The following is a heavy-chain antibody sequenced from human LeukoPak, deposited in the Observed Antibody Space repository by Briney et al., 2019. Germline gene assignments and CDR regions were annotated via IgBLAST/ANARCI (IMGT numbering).Heavy chain of an antibody. CDR1: GGSMSSSNYY. Sequence: SETLSLTCTVSGGSMSSSNYYWGWIRQPPGKGREWIGSIYYSGSTYYNPSLKSRVTISVHPSKNQFSPKLTSVPAADTAVFYCARHVGGGGCYFDLSGRGTLVTLSS. V-gene: IGHV4-39*01. CDR2: IYYSGST. J-gene: IGHJ2*01. D-gene: IGHD3-16*01. CDR3: ARHVGGGGCYFDL.